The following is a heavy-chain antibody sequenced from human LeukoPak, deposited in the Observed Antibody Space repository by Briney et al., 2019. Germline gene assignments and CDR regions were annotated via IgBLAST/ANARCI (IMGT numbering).Heavy chain of an antibody. CDR3: ARDGGSH. J-gene: IGHJ4*02. CDR1: GFSFSTFA. CDR2: ISYDGRNK. Sequence: GGSLRLSCAASGFSFSTFALHWVRQAPGKGPEWLVVISYDGRNKYYKDSVKGRFTISRDNSKSTLYLQMNSLGPEDTALYYCARDGGSHWGQGTLVTVSS. D-gene: IGHD3-16*01. V-gene: IGHV3-30*04.